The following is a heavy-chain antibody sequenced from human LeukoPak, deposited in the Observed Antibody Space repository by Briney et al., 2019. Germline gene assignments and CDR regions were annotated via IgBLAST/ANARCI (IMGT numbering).Heavy chain of an antibody. V-gene: IGHV4-39*01. CDR3: ARPGGYYDPFDN. J-gene: IGHJ4*02. CDR1: GGSLTSSSYY. Sequence: SETLSLTCTVSGGSLTSSSYYWGWVRQPPGRGLEWVGSSYYSGSTYYNPSLKSRVTISVDTSNNQFSLKLTSVTAADTAVYYCARPGGYYDPFDNWGRGTLVTVSS. CDR2: SYYSGST. D-gene: IGHD3-22*01.